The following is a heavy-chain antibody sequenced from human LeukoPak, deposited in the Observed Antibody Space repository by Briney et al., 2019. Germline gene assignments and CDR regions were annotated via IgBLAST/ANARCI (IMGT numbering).Heavy chain of an antibody. CDR3: ARRYSSSYYGMDV. J-gene: IGHJ6*02. D-gene: IGHD6-13*01. V-gene: IGHV4-39*01. CDR2: IYYSGST. Sequence: SETLSLTCTVSGRSISSSSYYWGWIRQPPGKGLERIGSIYYSGSTYYNPSLKSRVTISVDTSKNQFSLKLSSVTAADTAVYYCARRYSSSYYGMDVWGQGTTVTVSS. CDR1: GRSISSSSYY.